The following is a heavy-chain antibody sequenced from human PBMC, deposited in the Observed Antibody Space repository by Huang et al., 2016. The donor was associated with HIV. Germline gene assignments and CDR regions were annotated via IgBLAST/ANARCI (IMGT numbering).Heavy chain of an antibody. CDR3: ARGRDTTEMDTVDDALDV. V-gene: IGHV4-34*02. CDR2: IKYNGHT. J-gene: IGHJ3*01. CDR1: GGPVSTHY. D-gene: IGHD1-1*01. Sequence: QVRLQQWGGGLVRPSETLSRTCAVYGGPVSTHYWSWIRQSPGTGLEWIAEIKYNGHTNFNPTLRSRVSISVDTSNNQFSLNVTSVTAADTATYYCARGRDTTEMDTVDDALDVWDQGTLVIVSS.